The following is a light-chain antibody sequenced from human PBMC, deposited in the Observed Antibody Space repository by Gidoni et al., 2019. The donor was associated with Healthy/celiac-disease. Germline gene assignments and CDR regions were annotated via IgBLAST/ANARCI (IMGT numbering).Light chain of an antibody. V-gene: IGLV1-40*01. J-gene: IGLJ3*02. CDR2: GNS. CDR3: QSYDSSLSGWV. CDR1: SSNIGAGYD. Sequence: QSVLTQPPSVSGAPGQRVTISGTGSSSNIGAGYDLHWYQQLPGTAPKLLIYGNSNRPSGVPDRFSGSKSGTSASLAITGLQAEDEADYYCQSYDSSLSGWVFGGGTKLTVL.